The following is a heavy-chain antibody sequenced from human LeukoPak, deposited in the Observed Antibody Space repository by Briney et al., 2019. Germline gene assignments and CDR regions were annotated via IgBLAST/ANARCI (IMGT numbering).Heavy chain of an antibody. CDR1: GFRFSDFS. D-gene: IGHD6-13*01. CDR3: ATGPGIAAAVTGYFQH. J-gene: IGHJ1*01. V-gene: IGHV3-30-3*01. Sequence: GRSLRLSCAASGFRFSDFSMNWVRQAPGKGLEWVAVISYNGNNKYYAASVKGRFTISRDNSNNTLDLQMNSLRAEDTAVYYCATGPGIAAAVTGYFQHWGQGTLVTVSS. CDR2: ISYNGNNK.